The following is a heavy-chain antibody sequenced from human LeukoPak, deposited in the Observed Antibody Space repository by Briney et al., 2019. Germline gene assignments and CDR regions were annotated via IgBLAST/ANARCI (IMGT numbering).Heavy chain of an antibody. CDR3: VREMAHYFDSSGYSF. CDR1: GFTFSSSS. V-gene: IGHV3-48*02. CDR2: ISSSSSTI. D-gene: IGHD3-22*01. J-gene: IGHJ4*02. Sequence: PGGSLRLSCAASGFTFSSSSMNWVRQAPGKGLEWVSYISSSSSTIHYAESVKGRFTISRDNAKNSLYLQMNSLRDEDTAVYYCVREMAHYFDSSGYSFWGQGTLVTVSS.